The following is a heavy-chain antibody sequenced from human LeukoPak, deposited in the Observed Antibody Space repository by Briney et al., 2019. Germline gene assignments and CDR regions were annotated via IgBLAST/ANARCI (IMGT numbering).Heavy chain of an antibody. CDR3: ARDRDSSGLRDFDL. Sequence: SETLSLTCTVSGGSINSYYWSWVRQPPGEGLEWIGYIYYSGNTNYSPSLKSRVSISIDTSKNQLSLQLSSVTAADTAVYYCARDRDSSGLRDFDLWGRGTLVTVSA. D-gene: IGHD3-22*01. V-gene: IGHV4-59*01. J-gene: IGHJ2*01. CDR2: IYYSGNT. CDR1: GGSINSYY.